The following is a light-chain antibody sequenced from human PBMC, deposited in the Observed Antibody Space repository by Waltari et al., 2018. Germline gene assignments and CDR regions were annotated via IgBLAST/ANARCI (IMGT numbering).Light chain of an antibody. CDR1: VLAKKY. CDR3: YSATDNYRV. Sequence: SYELTQPSSVSVSPGQTARITCSGDVLAKKYARWFQQKPGQAPVVVIYKDRERPSGIPERSSGSSSGTTVTLTISGAQVEDEGDYYCYSATDNYRVFGGGTKLTVL. J-gene: IGLJ3*02. V-gene: IGLV3-27*01. CDR2: KDR.